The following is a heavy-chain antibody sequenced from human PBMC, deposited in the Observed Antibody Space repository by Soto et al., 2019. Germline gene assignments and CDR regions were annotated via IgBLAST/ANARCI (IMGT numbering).Heavy chain of an antibody. CDR3: SSAAVTGTAGLDF. CDR2: INPNSGGT. D-gene: IGHD6-19*01. V-gene: IGHV1-2*02. J-gene: IGHJ4*02. CDR1: GYTFSGFY. Sequence: QVLLLQSGAEVKKPGASVKVSCKASGYTFSGFYMHWVRQAPGQGLEWMGWINPNSGGTKSAEKFQGRVTMTRNTYISTAYMELSRLTPDDKAVYYCSSAAVTGTAGLDFWGQGTQVTVSS.